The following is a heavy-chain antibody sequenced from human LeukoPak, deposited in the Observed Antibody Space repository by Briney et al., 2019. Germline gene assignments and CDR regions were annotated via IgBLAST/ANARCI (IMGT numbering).Heavy chain of an antibody. J-gene: IGHJ4*02. CDR3: AKSAEYYYDSSGYYLDY. D-gene: IGHD3-22*01. V-gene: IGHV3-23*01. CDR1: GFTFSSYA. CDR2: ISGSGGST. Sequence: PGGSLRPSCAASGFTFSSYAMSWVRQAPGKGLEWVSAISGSGGSTYYADCVKGRFTISRDNSKNTLYLQMNSLRAEDTAVYYCAKSAEYYYDSSGYYLDYWGQGTLVTVSS.